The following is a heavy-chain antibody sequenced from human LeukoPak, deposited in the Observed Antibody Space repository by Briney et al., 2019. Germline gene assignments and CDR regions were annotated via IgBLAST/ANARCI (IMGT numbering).Heavy chain of an antibody. J-gene: IGHJ4*02. CDR3: ARQITMVRGVIVTPHDY. CDR1: GYSFTSYW. Sequence: GESLKICCKGSGYSFTSYWISWVRQMPGKGLEWMGRIDPSDSYTNYSPSFQGHVTISADKSISTAYLQWSSLKASDTAMYYCARQITMVRGVIVTPHDYWGQGTLVTVSS. V-gene: IGHV5-10-1*01. CDR2: IDPSDSYT. D-gene: IGHD3-10*01.